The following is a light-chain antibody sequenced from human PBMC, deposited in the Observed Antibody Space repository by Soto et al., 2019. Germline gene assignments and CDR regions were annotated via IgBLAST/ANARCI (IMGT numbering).Light chain of an antibody. CDR1: TGAVTSGHF. CDR2: DTN. Sequence: QAVVTQEPSLTVSPGGTVTLTCGSSTGAVTSGHFPYWFQQKPGQAPRTLIYDTNNKHSWTPARFSGSLLGGKAALTLSGAQPEDEAEYYCLLSYSGARVFGGGTKRNVL. V-gene: IGLV7-46*01. CDR3: LLSYSGARV. J-gene: IGLJ3*02.